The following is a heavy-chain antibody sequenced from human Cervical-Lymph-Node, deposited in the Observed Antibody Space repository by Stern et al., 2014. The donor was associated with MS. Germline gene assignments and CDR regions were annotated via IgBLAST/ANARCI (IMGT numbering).Heavy chain of an antibody. J-gene: IGHJ4*02. CDR1: GFTFSDYA. CDR3: AKDRELVVVTFDS. D-gene: IGHD2-15*01. CDR2: MSLSGGST. V-gene: IGHV3-23*01. Sequence: EVQLLESGGGLVQPWGSLRLSCAASGFTFSDYAMRWVRPAPGKGLEWVSAMSLSGGSTFYADSVQGRFTISRDNSKNTLYLQMNSLRAEDTAVYYCAKDRELVVVTFDSWGQGTLVTVSS.